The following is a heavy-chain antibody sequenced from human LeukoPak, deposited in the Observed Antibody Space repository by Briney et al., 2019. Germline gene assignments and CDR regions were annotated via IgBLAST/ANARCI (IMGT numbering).Heavy chain of an antibody. V-gene: IGHV4-59*08. CDR1: GGSISSYY. CDR2: IYYSGST. Sequence: PSETLSLTCTVSGGSISSYYWSWIRQPPGKGLEWIGYIYYSGSTNYDPSLKSRVTISVDTSKNQFSLKLSSVTAADTAVYYCARHVAGPWFDPWGQGTLVTVSS. CDR3: ARHVAGPWFDP. J-gene: IGHJ5*02.